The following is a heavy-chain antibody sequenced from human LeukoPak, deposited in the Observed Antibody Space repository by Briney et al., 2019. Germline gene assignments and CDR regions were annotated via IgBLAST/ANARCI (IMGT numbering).Heavy chain of an antibody. J-gene: IGHJ4*02. Sequence: SETLSLTCTVSGGSISITSYYWDWIRQPPGKGLEWIGSIYYSGGTNYSPSLQSRVTISVDTSKNQFSLRMNSTTAADTAVYYCASQSGNANYFDYWGQGILVTVSS. D-gene: IGHD1-1*01. CDR2: IYYSGGT. V-gene: IGHV4-39*01. CDR1: GGSISITSYY. CDR3: ASQSGNANYFDY.